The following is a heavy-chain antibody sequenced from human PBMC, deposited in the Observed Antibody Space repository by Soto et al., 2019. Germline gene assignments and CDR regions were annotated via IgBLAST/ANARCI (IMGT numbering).Heavy chain of an antibody. CDR2: MYHSGNT. Sequence: QVQLQESGPGLVKPSGTLSLTCAVSGGSISSSNWWSWVRQPPGKGLEWIGEMYHSGNTNYNPSLKSRVTISVDKSKNPFSRGLTSVTAADTAVYYCARKETVYYGSGRAVWFDPWGQGSLVTVSS. CDR3: ARKETVYYGSGRAVWFDP. J-gene: IGHJ5*02. V-gene: IGHV4-4*02. CDR1: GGSISSSNW. D-gene: IGHD3-10*01.